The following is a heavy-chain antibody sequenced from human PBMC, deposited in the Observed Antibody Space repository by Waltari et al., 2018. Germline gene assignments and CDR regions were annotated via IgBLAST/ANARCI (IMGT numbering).Heavy chain of an antibody. J-gene: IGHJ3*02. V-gene: IGHV3-7*01. CDR2: INEDGGEK. CDR1: GFRTDW. CDR3: SKRLEI. Sequence: DVQPVESGGGLVQPGGSLGPPGEVSGFRTDWMDWVRQAPGKGLQWVANINEDGGEKYYLDSVKGRFTISRDNAKKLVYLEMNTLRAEDTATYYCSKRLEIWGRGTMVAVS.